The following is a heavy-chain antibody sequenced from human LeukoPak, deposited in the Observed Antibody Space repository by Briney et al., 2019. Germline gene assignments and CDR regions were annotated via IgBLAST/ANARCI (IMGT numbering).Heavy chain of an antibody. Sequence: GASVKVSSKASGYSFTGYYMHWVRQAPGQGLEWMGWINPHSGGTVSAQKFQGRVTMTRETSISTVYMELRRLRFGDTAVYYCARPYEWGSPEAFDVWGQGTMVTVSS. V-gene: IGHV1-2*02. CDR3: ARPYEWGSPEAFDV. CDR1: GYSFTGYY. CDR2: INPHSGGT. J-gene: IGHJ3*01. D-gene: IGHD3-16*01.